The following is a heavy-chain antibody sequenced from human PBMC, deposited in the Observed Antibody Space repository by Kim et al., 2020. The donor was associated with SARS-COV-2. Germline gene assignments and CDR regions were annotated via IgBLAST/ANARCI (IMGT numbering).Heavy chain of an antibody. CDR3: ARLRAQYDSGYYFGMDV. V-gene: IGHV5-51*01. J-gene: IGHJ6*02. D-gene: IGHD2-21*02. Sequence: GESLKISCKGAGYNFASHWIAWVRQMPGKGMESMGIISPDDSNTRYSPSFQGQVTFSADKSSTTVYLQWSSLQASDSAMYYCARLRAQYDSGYYFGMDVWGQGTTVTVSS. CDR1: GYNFASHW. CDR2: ISPDDSNT.